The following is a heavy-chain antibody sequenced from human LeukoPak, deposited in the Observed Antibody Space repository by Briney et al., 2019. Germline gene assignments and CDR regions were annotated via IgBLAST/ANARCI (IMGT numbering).Heavy chain of an antibody. D-gene: IGHD5-18*01. J-gene: IGHJ4*02. CDR3: ARDQSVGAYSYGNVDY. CDR1: GFTFSSYW. CDR2: INSDGSRI. Sequence: PGGSLRLSCAASGFTFSSYWMHWVRRAPGKGLVWVSGINSDGSRITYADSVKGRFTISRDNAKNTLYLQMNSPRAEDTAVYYCARDQSVGAYSYGNVDYWGQGTLVTVSS. V-gene: IGHV3-74*01.